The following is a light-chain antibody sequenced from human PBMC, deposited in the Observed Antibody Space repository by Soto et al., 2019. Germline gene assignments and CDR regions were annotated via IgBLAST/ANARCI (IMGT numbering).Light chain of an antibody. CDR3: TSYTSSTTHV. CDR2: DTS. CDR1: TGAVTSGHY. Sequence: QAVVTQEPSLTVSPGGTVTLTCGSSTGAVTSGHYPYWFQQKPGQAPRTLIYDTSNKHSWTPARFSGSLLGGKAALTLSGAQPEDEAEYYCTSYTSSTTHVFGGGTKVTVL. V-gene: IGLV7-46*01. J-gene: IGLJ2*01.